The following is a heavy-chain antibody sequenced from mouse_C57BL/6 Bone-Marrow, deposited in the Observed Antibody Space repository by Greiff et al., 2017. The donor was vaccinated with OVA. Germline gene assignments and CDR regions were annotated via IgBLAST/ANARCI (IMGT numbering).Heavy chain of an antibody. CDR2: IDPENGDT. J-gene: IGHJ1*03. CDR3: TTGLYYGSSYRYFDV. CDR1: GFNIKDDY. Sequence: VQLKQSGAELVRPGASVKLSCTASGFNIKDDYMHWVKQRPEQGLEWIGWIDPENGDTEYASKFQGKATITADTSSNTAYLQLSSLTSEDTAVDFCTTGLYYGSSYRYFDVWGTGTTVTVSS. D-gene: IGHD1-1*01. V-gene: IGHV14-4*01.